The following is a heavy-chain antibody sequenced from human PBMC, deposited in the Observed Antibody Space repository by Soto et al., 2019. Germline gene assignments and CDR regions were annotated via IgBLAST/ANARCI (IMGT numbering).Heavy chain of an antibody. V-gene: IGHV3-74*01. CDR3: ARGGWFGELSSHYYGMDV. CDR1: GFTFSSYW. D-gene: IGHD3-10*01. Sequence: GGSLRLSCAASGFTFSSYWMHWVRQAPGKGLVWVSRINSDRSSTSYADSVKGRFTISRDNAKNTLYLQMNSLRAEDTAVYYCARGGWFGELSSHYYGMDVWGQGTTVTVSS. J-gene: IGHJ6*02. CDR2: INSDRSST.